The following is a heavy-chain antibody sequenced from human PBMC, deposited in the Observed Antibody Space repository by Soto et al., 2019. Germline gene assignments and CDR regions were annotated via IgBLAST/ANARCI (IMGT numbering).Heavy chain of an antibody. J-gene: IGHJ4*02. V-gene: IGHV4-4*07. CDR2: IYTNGST. CDR3: ARGPHFYSSGWYGSPLDY. D-gene: IGHD6-19*01. Sequence: PSETLSLTCTFSCGSIIYYYWSWIRQPAGKELEWIGRIYTNGSTNYNPSLKSRVTMSLDMSRNQFSLKLNSVTAADTAVYYCARGPHFYSSGWYGSPLDYWGQGTLVTVSS. CDR1: CGSIIYYY.